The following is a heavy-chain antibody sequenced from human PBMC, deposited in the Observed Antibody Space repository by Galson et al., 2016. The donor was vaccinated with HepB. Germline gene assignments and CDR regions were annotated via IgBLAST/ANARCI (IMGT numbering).Heavy chain of an antibody. Sequence: SLRLSCAASGFTFSDYWMSWVRQAPGKGLEWVANLKEDGSATYYVDSVKGRFIISRDNAKNSLYLQVNSLRAEDTAVYYCARDQDGGITIWGQGTMVTVSS. J-gene: IGHJ3*02. V-gene: IGHV3-7*04. CDR1: GFTFSDYW. CDR3: ARDQDGGITI. D-gene: IGHD3-10*01. CDR2: LKEDGSAT.